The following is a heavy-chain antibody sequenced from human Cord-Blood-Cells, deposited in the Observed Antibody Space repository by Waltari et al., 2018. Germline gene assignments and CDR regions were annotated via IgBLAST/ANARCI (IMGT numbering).Heavy chain of an antibody. V-gene: IGHV3-33*01. CDR2: IWDDGSNK. CDR1: GFTFSSYG. Sequence: QVQLVESGGGVVQPGRSLRLSCAASGFTFSSYGMHWARQAPGKGLEWVAVIWDDGSNKYYADSVKGRFTISRDNSKNTLYLQMNSLRAEDTAVYYCARRYSSSWYQPTNFDYWGQGTLVTVSS. D-gene: IGHD6-13*01. CDR3: ARRYSSSWYQPTNFDY. J-gene: IGHJ4*02.